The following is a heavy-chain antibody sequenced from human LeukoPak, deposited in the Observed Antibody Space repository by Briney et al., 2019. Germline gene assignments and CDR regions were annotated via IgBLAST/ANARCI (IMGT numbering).Heavy chain of an antibody. D-gene: IGHD3-22*01. V-gene: IGHV3-53*01. Sequence: GGSLRLSCAASGFTVSSNYMSWVRQAPGKRLEWVSVIYSGGSTYYADSVKGRFTISRDNSKNTLYLQMNSLRAEDTAVYYCARAPTYYYDSSGYYYFDYWGQGTLVTVSS. CDR1: GFTVSSNY. CDR3: ARAPTYYYDSSGYYYFDY. CDR2: IYSGGST. J-gene: IGHJ4*02.